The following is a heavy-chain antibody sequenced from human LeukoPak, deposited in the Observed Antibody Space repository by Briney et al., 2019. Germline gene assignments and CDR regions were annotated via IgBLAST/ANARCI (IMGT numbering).Heavy chain of an antibody. CDR2: ISSDGSNK. CDR1: GFSFSNYA. V-gene: IGHV3-30-3*01. D-gene: IGHD3-22*01. J-gene: IGHJ4*02. Sequence: GGSLRLSCAASGFSFSNYAMHWVRQAPGQGLEWVSVISSDGSNKYYADSVKGRFTISRDNSKNTLYLQMNNLSAEDTAIYFCAREWDYDSTGVFDHWGQGTLVTVS. CDR3: AREWDYDSTGVFDH.